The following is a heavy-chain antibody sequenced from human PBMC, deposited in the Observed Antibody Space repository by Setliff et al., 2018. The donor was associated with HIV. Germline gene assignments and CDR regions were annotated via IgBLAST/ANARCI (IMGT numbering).Heavy chain of an antibody. Sequence: ASVKVSCKASGYTFTTYGITWVRQAPGQGLEWMGWMNPKSGNRNFAQKFRGRVTMTTDISTNTAYMEVRSLSFDDTAVYYCVRLTADRTNYYYYMDVWGKGTTVTVSS. J-gene: IGHJ6*03. CDR2: MNPKSGNR. D-gene: IGHD2-8*01. V-gene: IGHV1-18*01. CDR3: VRLTADRTNYYYYMDV. CDR1: GYTFTTYG.